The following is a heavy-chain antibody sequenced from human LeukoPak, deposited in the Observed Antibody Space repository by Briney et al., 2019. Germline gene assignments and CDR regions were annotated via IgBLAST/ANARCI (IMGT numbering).Heavy chain of an antibody. J-gene: IGHJ4*02. CDR1: GFTFSSYA. V-gene: IGHV3-30*04. D-gene: IGHD3-22*01. CDR2: ISYDGSNK. CDR3: ARDGYYYDSSDYYRYFDY. Sequence: GGSLRLSCAASGFTFSSYAMHWVRQTPGKGLEWVAVISYDGSNKYYADSVKGRFTISRDNSKNTLYLQMNSLRAEDTAVYYCARDGYYYDSSDYYRYFDYWGQGTLVTVSS.